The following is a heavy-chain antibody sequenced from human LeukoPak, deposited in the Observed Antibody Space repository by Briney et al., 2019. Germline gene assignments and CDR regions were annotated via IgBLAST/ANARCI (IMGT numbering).Heavy chain of an antibody. CDR2: IYNSGST. D-gene: IGHD1-26*01. V-gene: IGHV4-59*01. CDR3: ARIYSGNYVFDY. CDR1: GGSISSYY. Sequence: TSETLSLTCAVSGGSISSYYWSWIRQPPGKGLEWIGYIYNSGSTNYNPSLQSRVTISLDTSKNHFSLKVNSVTAADTAVYFCARIYSGNYVFDYWGQGTLVTVSS. J-gene: IGHJ4*02.